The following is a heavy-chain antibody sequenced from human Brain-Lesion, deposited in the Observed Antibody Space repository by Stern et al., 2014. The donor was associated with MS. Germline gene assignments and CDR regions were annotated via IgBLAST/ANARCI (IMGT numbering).Heavy chain of an antibody. J-gene: IGHJ6*02. D-gene: IGHD1-1*01. Sequence: MQLVESGAEVKNPGASVKVSCKASGYTFTDYYMQWMRQAAGQGLEWMGWINPNNGGTKSAQKFQGWVTMTRDTSTSTAYMELSRLRSDDTAIYYCARASTTANNYYDGVDVWGQGTTVTVTS. V-gene: IGHV1-2*04. CDR1: GYTFTDYY. CDR3: ARASTTANNYYDGVDV. CDR2: INPNNGGT.